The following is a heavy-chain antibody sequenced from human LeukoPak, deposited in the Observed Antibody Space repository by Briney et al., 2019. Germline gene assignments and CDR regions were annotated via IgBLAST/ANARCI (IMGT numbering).Heavy chain of an antibody. CDR1: GFTFGSYA. CDR3: ARELWQVAKWLLNHGAFDI. J-gene: IGHJ3*02. Sequence: GGSLRLSCAASGFTFGSYAIHWVRQAPGKGLEWVAVISYDGSNKYYADSVKGRFTISRDNSKNTLYLQMNSLRAEDTAVYYCARELWQVAKWLLNHGAFDIWGQGTMVTVSS. V-gene: IGHV3-30-3*01. D-gene: IGHD3-22*01. CDR2: ISYDGSNK.